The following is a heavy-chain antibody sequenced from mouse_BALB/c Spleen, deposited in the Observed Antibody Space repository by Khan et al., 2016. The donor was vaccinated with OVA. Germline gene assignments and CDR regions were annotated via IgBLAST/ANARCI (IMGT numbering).Heavy chain of an antibody. V-gene: IGHV5-17*02. CDR1: GFTFSSFG. CDR3: ARGNWAY. Sequence: EVELVESGGGLVQPGGSRKLSCAASGFTFSSFGMHWVSQAPEKGMVWVAYINSGSTTINYEDPVKGRFTISRDNPKNPLFLQMTSLRSEDTAMYYCARGNWAYWGQGTTLTVSS. CDR2: INSGSTTI. D-gene: IGHD4-1*01. J-gene: IGHJ2*01.